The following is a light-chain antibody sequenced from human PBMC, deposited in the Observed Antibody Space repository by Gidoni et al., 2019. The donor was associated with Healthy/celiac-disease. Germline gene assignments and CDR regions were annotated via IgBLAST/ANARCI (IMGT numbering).Light chain of an antibody. J-gene: IGKJ1*01. CDR3: QQSYSTPQST. CDR1: QNISSY. CDR2: AAS. V-gene: IGKV1-39*01. Sequence: QMTQSPSSLSASVGDRVTITCRASQNISSYLNWYQQKPGKAPKLLIYAASSLQSGVPSRFSGSGSWTDFTLTISSLQPEDFATYYGQQSYSTPQSTFGQXTKVEIK.